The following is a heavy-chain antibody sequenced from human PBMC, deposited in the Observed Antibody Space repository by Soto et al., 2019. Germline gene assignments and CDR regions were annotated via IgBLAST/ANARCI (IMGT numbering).Heavy chain of an antibody. D-gene: IGHD2-15*01. CDR2: ISSSSSYI. CDR1: GFTFSSYS. V-gene: IGHV3-21*01. Sequence: ESGGGLVKPGGSLRLSCAASGFTFSSYSMNWVRQAPGKGLEWVSSISSSSSYIYYADSVKCRFTISRDNAKNSLYLQMNSLRAEDTAVYYCARGVGGSDSWYFDYWGQGTLVTVSS. CDR3: ARGVGGSDSWYFDY. J-gene: IGHJ4*02.